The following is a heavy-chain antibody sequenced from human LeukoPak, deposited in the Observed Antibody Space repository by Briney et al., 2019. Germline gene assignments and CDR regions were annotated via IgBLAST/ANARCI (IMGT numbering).Heavy chain of an antibody. CDR3: ARDREYSLIWFGP. D-gene: IGHD6-6*01. J-gene: IGHJ5*02. Sequence: ASVKVSCKASGYTFTTYGVTWVRQAPRQGLEWMGWISAYNGDRNYAQKFQGRITMTTDTSTSTTNRELRSVRSDDTSVYYCARDREYSLIWFGPWGQGTLVTVSS. CDR2: ISAYNGDR. CDR1: GYTFTTYG. V-gene: IGHV1-18*01.